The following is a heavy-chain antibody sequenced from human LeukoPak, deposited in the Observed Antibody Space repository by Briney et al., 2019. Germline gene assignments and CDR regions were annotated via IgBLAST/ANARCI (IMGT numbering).Heavy chain of an antibody. J-gene: IGHJ4*02. CDR3: ARVRYYYDSSGYYPDFDY. D-gene: IGHD3-22*01. V-gene: IGHV1-18*01. CDR2: ISAYNGNT. CDR1: GYTFTSYG. Sequence: ASVKVSCKASGYTFTSYGISWVRQAPGQGLEWMGWISAYNGNTNYAQKLQGRVTMTTDTSTRTAYMELRSLRSDDTAVYYCARVRYYYDSSGYYPDFDYWGQGTLVTVSS.